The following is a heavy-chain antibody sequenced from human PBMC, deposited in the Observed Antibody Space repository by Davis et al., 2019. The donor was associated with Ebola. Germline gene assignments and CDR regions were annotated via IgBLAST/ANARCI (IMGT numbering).Heavy chain of an antibody. V-gene: IGHV3-30*04. CDR1: GFTFSSYA. CDR2: ISYDGSNK. CDR3: ARDLPGGDWYFDL. Sequence: GGSLRLSCAASGFTFSSYAMHGVRQAPGKGLEWVAVISYDGSNKYYADSVKGRFTISRDNSKNTLYLQMSSLRAEDTAVYYCARDLPGGDWYFDLWGRGTLVTVSS. J-gene: IGHJ2*01. D-gene: IGHD1-14*01.